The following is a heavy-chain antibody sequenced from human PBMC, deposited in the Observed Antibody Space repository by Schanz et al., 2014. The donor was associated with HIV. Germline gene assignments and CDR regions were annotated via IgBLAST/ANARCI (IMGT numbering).Heavy chain of an antibody. J-gene: IGHJ4*02. CDR3: AKAGLFFGQLWLGFFDY. Sequence: QVQLVESGGGVGQPGRSLRLSCAASGFTFSTNDMHWVRQVPGKGLEWVAVISHNGNNDYYAESVKGRVTISRDNSKNTLYLQMNNLKTEDTAVYYCAKAGLFFGQLWLGFFDYWGQGAQVTVSS. V-gene: IGHV3-30*18. D-gene: IGHD5-18*01. CDR1: GFTFSTND. CDR2: ISHNGNND.